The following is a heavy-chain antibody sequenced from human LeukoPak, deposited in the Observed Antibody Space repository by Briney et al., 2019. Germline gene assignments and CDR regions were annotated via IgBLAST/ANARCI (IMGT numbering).Heavy chain of an antibody. CDR2: INSDGSST. CDR1: GFTFSSYW. D-gene: IGHD3-3*01. V-gene: IGHV3-74*01. CDR3: ARDRPTYYDFWSGYYGEAASYYFDY. J-gene: IGHJ4*02. Sequence: PGGSLRLSCAASGFTFSSYWMHWVRQVPGKGLVWVSRINSDGSSTSYADSVKGRFIISRDNAKNTLYLQMNSLRAEDTAVYYCARDRPTYYDFWSGYYGEAASYYFDYWGQGTLVTVSS.